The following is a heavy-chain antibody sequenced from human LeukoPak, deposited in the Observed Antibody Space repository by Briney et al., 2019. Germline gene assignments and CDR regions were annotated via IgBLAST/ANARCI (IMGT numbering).Heavy chain of an antibody. V-gene: IGHV3-20*03. Sequence: RGSPRHSSAASGLTFYDYGMSLGPQAPGKGLEWVSGIIWNGGSTGFADSVKGRFTLSRGNAKNSLYLQMNSRRAEDTALYYCARVLYGNWFDPGGQGTRVTVSS. D-gene: IGHD2-8*01. J-gene: IGHJ5*02. CDR3: ARVLYGNWFDP. CDR1: GLTFYDYG. CDR2: IIWNGGST.